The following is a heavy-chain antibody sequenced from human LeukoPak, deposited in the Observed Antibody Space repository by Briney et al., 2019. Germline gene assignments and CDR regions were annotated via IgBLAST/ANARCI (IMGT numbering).Heavy chain of an antibody. CDR3: AKVPRVLRYGWVGYYFDY. CDR2: ISYDGSNK. D-gene: IGHD2-8*01. J-gene: IGHJ4*02. V-gene: IGHV3-30-3*01. Sequence: TGGSLRLSCAASGFTFSSYAMHWVRQAPGKGLEWVAVISYDGSNKYYADSVKGRFTISRDNSKNTLYLQMNSLRAEDTAVYYCAKVPRVLRYGWVGYYFDYWGQGTLVTVSS. CDR1: GFTFSSYA.